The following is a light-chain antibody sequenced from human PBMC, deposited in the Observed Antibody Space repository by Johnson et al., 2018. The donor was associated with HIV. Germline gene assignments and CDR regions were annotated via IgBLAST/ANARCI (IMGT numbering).Light chain of an antibody. CDR2: EDY. J-gene: IGLJ1*01. Sequence: QSVLTQPPSVSAAPGQRVNISCSGHSSNIENYFVSWYQQLPGAAPRLLIYEDYKRPSGIPDRFSGSKSGASATLGLTGLQTGDEADYYCGVWDASLSPHYVFGTGTTITV. CDR3: GVWDASLSPHYV. V-gene: IGLV1-51*02. CDR1: SSNIENYF.